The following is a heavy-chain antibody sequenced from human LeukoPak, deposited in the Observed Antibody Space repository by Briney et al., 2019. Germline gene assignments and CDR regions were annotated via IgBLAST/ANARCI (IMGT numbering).Heavy chain of an antibody. Sequence: PGGSLRLSCAASGFTFSSYAMSWVRQAPGKGLEWVSAISGSGGSTYYADSVKGRSTISRDNSKNTLYLQMNSLRAEDTAVYYCAKAQPQGEYDFWSGYLYYFDYWGQGTLVTVSS. J-gene: IGHJ4*02. V-gene: IGHV3-23*01. CDR1: GFTFSSYA. CDR3: AKAQPQGEYDFWSGYLYYFDY. CDR2: ISGSGGST. D-gene: IGHD3-3*01.